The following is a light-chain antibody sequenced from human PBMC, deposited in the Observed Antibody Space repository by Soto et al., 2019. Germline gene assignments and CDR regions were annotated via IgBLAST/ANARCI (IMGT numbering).Light chain of an antibody. CDR1: RSISTY. CDR2: EAL. CDR3: QQHNNCPLT. V-gene: IGKV3-11*01. J-gene: IGKJ4*01. Sequence: ETVLTQSPATLSLSPGERATLTCRASRSISTYLAWYQQKPGQAPRLLIYEALNWATGIPARFSGSGSGTDFTLTISSLEPEDFAVYYCQQHNNCPLTFGGGTKVEIK.